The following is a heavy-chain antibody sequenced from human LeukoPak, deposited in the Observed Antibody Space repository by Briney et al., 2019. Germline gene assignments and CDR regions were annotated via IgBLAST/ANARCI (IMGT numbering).Heavy chain of an antibody. V-gene: IGHV4-39*07. CDR3: ARRDSGSHLDY. Sequence: SETLSLTCTVSGGSISSSSYYWGWIRQPPGKGLEWIGSIYYSGSTYYNPSLKSRVTISVDTSKNQFSLKLSSVTAADTAVYYCARRDSGSHLDYWGQGTLVTVSS. J-gene: IGHJ4*02. D-gene: IGHD1-26*01. CDR1: GGSISSSSYY. CDR2: IYYSGST.